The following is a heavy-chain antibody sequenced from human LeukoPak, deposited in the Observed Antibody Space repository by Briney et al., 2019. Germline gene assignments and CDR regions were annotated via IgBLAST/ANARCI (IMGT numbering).Heavy chain of an antibody. V-gene: IGHV3-23*01. CDR1: GFTFSSYA. D-gene: IGHD2-15*01. Sequence: PGGSLRLSCAASGFTFSSYAMSWVRQAPGKGLEWVSTISGSGGSAYYADSVKGRFTISRDNSKNTVYLQMNSLRTEDTAVYYCAKDMYRGDIVARGAFDIWGQGTMVTVSS. CDR2: ISGSGGSA. CDR3: AKDMYRGDIVARGAFDI. J-gene: IGHJ3*02.